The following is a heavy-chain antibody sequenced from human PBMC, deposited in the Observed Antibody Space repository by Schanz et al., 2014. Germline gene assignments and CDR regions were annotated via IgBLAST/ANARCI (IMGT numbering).Heavy chain of an antibody. CDR3: ARVSRGGVFDF. Sequence: QVQLRESGPRLVKPSETLSLNCTVSGDSMKSHYWTWIRQPGGQGLEWVGRIFTGASSFYNRSFKGRTPMSIDTSKKYLSLNLNSVTAADTAFYFCARVSRGGVFDFWGPGILVTVSS. V-gene: IGHV4-4*07. J-gene: IGHJ4*02. CDR1: GDSMKSHY. D-gene: IGHD3-3*01. CDR2: IFTGASS.